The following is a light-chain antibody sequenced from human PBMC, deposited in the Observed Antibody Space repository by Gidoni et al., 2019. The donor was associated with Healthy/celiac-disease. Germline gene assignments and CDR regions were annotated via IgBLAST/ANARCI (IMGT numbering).Light chain of an antibody. Sequence: EIVLTQSPGPLSLSPGERATLSCRASQSVSSSYLAWYQQKPAQAPRLLIYGAASRATALPDRFSGSGSGTDFTITISRMEPEEFAVYYCQKYGSSPLITFGQGTRLEIK. V-gene: IGKV3-20*01. J-gene: IGKJ5*01. CDR3: QKYGSSPLIT. CDR2: GAA. CDR1: QSVSSSY.